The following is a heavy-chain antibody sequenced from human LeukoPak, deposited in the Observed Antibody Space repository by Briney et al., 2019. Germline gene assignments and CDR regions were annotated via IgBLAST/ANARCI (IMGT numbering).Heavy chain of an antibody. CDR2: IKQDGSEK. D-gene: IGHD1-26*01. CDR3: ASGRYYYYMDV. V-gene: IGHV3-7*01. Sequence: GGSLRLSCAASGFTFSSYSMSWVRQAPWKGLEWVANIKQDGSEKYYVDSVKGRFTISRDNAKNSLFLQMNSLRAEDTAVYYCASGRYYYYMDVWGTGTTVTVFS. J-gene: IGHJ6*03. CDR1: GFTFSSYS.